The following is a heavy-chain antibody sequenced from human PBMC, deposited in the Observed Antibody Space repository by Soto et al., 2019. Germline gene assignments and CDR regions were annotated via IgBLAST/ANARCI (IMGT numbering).Heavy chain of an antibody. CDR2: IYSGGST. CDR1: GFTVSSNY. V-gene: IGHV3-53*01. D-gene: IGHD6-13*01. Sequence: GGSLRLSCAASGFTVSSNYMSWVRQAPGKGLEWVSVIYSGGSTYYADSVKGRFTISRDNSKNTLYLQMNSLRAEDTAVYYCAREAHIAAAGSWFDYWGQGTLVTVSS. CDR3: AREAHIAAAGSWFDY. J-gene: IGHJ4*02.